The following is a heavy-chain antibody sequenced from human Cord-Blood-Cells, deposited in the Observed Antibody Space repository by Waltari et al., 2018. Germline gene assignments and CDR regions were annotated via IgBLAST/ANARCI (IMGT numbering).Heavy chain of an antibody. D-gene: IGHD2-2*01. CDR3: AREGIVVVPAAAHYYYYGMDV. J-gene: IGHJ6*02. CDR2: IDYSGST. V-gene: IGHV4-59*11. CDR1: GGSISSHY. Sequence: QVQLQESGPGLVKPSETLSLTCTVSGGSISSHYWSWIRQPPGKGLEWVGYIDYSGSTNHNPALKSRVTISVDSSKNQFSLKLSSVTAADTAVYYCAREGIVVVPAAAHYYYYGMDVWGQGTTVTVSS.